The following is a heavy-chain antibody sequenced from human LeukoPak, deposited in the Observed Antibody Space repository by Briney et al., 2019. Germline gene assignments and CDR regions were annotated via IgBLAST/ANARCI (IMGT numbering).Heavy chain of an antibody. CDR3: ARDSSGYYGSGSYYNSLYYFDY. J-gene: IGHJ4*02. D-gene: IGHD3-10*01. CDR1: GGSFSGYY. V-gene: IGHV4-34*01. Sequence: PSETLSLTCAVYGGSFSGYYWSWIRQPPGKGLEWIGEINHSGSTNYNPSLKSRVTISVDTSKNQFSLKLSSVTAADTAVYYCARDSSGYYGSGSYYNSLYYFDYWGQGTLVTVSS. CDR2: INHSGST.